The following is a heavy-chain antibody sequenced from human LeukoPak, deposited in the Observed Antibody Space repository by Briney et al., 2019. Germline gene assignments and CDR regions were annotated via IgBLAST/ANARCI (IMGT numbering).Heavy chain of an antibody. Sequence: RTSETLSLTCSVSGGSVSSYYWSCIRQSPGKGLEWIGYIHNSGRTNYNPSLKSRVTGFVDTSKNQVSLRLSSVTAADTAVYYCARHGTISSESYFDYWGQGALVTVSS. CDR2: IHNSGRT. D-gene: IGHD1-14*01. CDR3: ARHGTISSESYFDY. CDR1: GGSVSSYY. V-gene: IGHV4-59*08. J-gene: IGHJ4*02.